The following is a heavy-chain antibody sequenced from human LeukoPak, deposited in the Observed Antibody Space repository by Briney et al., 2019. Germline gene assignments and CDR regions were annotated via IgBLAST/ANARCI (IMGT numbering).Heavy chain of an antibody. Sequence: GASVKVSCKASGYTFNGYYMHWVRQAPGQGLEWMGWINPNSGGTNYAQKFQGRVTMTRDTSISTAYMELSRLRSDDTAVYYCARKRSKQLLVPDYWGQGTLVTVSS. V-gene: IGHV1-2*02. D-gene: IGHD6-13*01. CDR3: ARKRSKQLLVPDY. J-gene: IGHJ4*02. CDR1: GYTFNGYY. CDR2: INPNSGGT.